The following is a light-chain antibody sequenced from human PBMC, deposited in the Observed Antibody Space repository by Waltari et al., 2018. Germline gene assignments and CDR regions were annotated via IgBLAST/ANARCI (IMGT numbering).Light chain of an antibody. Sequence: QAALTQPRSVSGSPGQSVTIPCTGTSSDIGGYYYVSWYQQHPGTAPKLMIYEVSKRPSGVSDRFSGSKSGNTASLTISGLQAEDEADYYCCSYAGSYTYIFGAGTRLTVL. CDR2: EVS. CDR3: CSYAGSYTYI. V-gene: IGLV2-11*01. J-gene: IGLJ1*01. CDR1: SSDIGGYYY.